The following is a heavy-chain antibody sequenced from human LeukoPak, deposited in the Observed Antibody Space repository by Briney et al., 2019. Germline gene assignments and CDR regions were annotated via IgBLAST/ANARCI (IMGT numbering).Heavy chain of an antibody. Sequence: SETLSLTCTVSGGSISSYYWSWIRQPAGKGLEWIGRIYTSGSTNYNPSLKSRVTMSVDTSKNQFSLKLSSVTAADTAVYYCARDSPVEMATMGYYYYMDVWGKGTTVTISS. D-gene: IGHD5-24*01. CDR3: ARDSPVEMATMGYYYYMDV. CDR2: IYTSGST. J-gene: IGHJ6*03. CDR1: GGSISSYY. V-gene: IGHV4-4*07.